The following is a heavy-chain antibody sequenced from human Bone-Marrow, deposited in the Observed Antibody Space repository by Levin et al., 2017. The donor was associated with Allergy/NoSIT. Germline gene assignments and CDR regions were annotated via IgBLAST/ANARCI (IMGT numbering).Heavy chain of an antibody. CDR1: GFTFSNYA. V-gene: IGHV3-23*01. CDR2: ISGSADST. J-gene: IGHJ4*02. Sequence: SGGSLRLSCAASGFTFSNYAMSWVRQAPGKGLEWVSAISGSADSTYHTDSVQGRFAISRDNSKSTLYLQMNSLRVEDTAVYYCAKDKYDFRSGGRLCDSWGQGVLVTVSS. CDR3: AKDKYDFRSGGRLCDS. D-gene: IGHD3-3*01.